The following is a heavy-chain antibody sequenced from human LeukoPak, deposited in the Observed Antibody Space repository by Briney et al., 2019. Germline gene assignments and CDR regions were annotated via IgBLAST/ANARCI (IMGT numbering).Heavy chain of an antibody. CDR1: GDTFSNYA. CDR3: ARAGSSRFSVPFYFNY. CDR2: VIPSLGTP. J-gene: IGHJ4*02. Sequence: SVKVSCKASGDTFSNYAISWVRQAPGQGLEWVGRVIPSLGTPNYAQKFQGRVTITADRSKTTAYMELSSLRFEDTAVYYCARAGSSRFSVPFYFNYWGQGTPVTVSS. D-gene: IGHD6-13*01. V-gene: IGHV1-69*04.